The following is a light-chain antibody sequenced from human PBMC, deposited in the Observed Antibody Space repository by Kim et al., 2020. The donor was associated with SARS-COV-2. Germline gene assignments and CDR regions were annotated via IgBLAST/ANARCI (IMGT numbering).Light chain of an antibody. J-gene: IGKJ5*01. V-gene: IGKV3-11*01. CDR2: GAS. CDR3: QQRSSWPVT. Sequence: LSPEERATLSCRASQSVTTSLVWYQQKHGQAPSLLIYGASSRATGIPARFSGSGSGTDFTLTISSLEPEDFAVYYCQQRSSWPVTFGQGTRLEIK. CDR1: QSVTTS.